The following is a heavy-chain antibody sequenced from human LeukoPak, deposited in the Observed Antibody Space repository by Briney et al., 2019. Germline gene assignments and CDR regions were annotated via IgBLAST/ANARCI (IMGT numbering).Heavy chain of an antibody. Sequence: ASVKVSCKASGSTFTASYIHWVRQAPGQGPEWMGWINPNSGVTNPAQKFQDRVTMTRDTSTITANMELNNLRSDDTAVYFCASGDSSGWADYWGQGTRVTVSS. CDR3: ASGDSSGWADY. CDR2: INPNSGVT. V-gene: IGHV1-2*02. CDR1: GSTFTASY. D-gene: IGHD6-19*01. J-gene: IGHJ4*02.